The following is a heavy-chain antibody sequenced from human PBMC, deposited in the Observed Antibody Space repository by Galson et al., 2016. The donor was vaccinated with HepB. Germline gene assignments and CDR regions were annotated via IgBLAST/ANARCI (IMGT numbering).Heavy chain of an antibody. CDR1: GYSISTSYY. J-gene: IGHJ4*02. CDR3: ARDNSAMARGIIIRGEVDY. V-gene: IGHV4-38-2*02. CDR2: IFRSGTT. D-gene: IGHD3-10*01. Sequence: SETLSLTCSVSGYSISTSYYWGWIRQPPGKGLEWIGYIFRSGTTYYNPSLKSRVTLSLDTSKNQFSLKLASVTAADTAMYYCARDNSAMARGIIIRGEVDYWGQGTLVTVSS.